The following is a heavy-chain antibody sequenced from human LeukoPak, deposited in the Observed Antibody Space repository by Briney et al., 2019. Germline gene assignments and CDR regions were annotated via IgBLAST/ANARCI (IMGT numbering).Heavy chain of an antibody. Sequence: GGSLRLSCAASGFTFSSSSMNWVRQAPGKGLEWVSSISTRGSYIYYADSVKGRFTISRDNAKNSLYLQMNSLRAEDTAVYYCARAEVLLWFGESPGAEYFQHWGQGTLVTVSS. V-gene: IGHV3-21*01. CDR1: GFTFSSSS. D-gene: IGHD3-10*01. J-gene: IGHJ1*01. CDR3: ARAEVLLWFGESPGAEYFQH. CDR2: ISTRGSYI.